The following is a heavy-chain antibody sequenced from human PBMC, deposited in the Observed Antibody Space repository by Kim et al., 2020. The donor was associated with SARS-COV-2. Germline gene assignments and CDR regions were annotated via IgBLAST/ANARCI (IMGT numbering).Heavy chain of an antibody. CDR1: GFTFSSYA. J-gene: IGHJ6*02. V-gene: IGHV3-30-3*01. D-gene: IGHD1-26*01. CDR2: ISYDGSNK. Sequence: GGSLRLSCAAPGFTFSSYAMHWVRQAPGKGLEWVAVISYDGSNKYYADSVKGRFTISRDNSKNTLYMQMNSLRAEDTAVYYCARGHSGSYYYGMDVWGQGTTVTVSS. CDR3: ARGHSGSYYYGMDV.